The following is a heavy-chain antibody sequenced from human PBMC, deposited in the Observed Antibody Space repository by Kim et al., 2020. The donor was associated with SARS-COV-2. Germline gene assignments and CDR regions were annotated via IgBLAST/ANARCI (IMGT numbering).Heavy chain of an antibody. CDR2: ISSSSSYI. Sequence: GGSLRLSCAASGFTFSSYSMNWVRQAPGKGLEWVSSISSSSSYIYYADSVKGRFTISRDNAKNSLYLQMNSLRAEDTAVYYCARDGAYDILTGSYYYYGMDVWCQGTTVTVSS. J-gene: IGHJ6*02. D-gene: IGHD3-9*01. CDR3: ARDGAYDILTGSYYYYGMDV. CDR1: GFTFSSYS. V-gene: IGHV3-21*01.